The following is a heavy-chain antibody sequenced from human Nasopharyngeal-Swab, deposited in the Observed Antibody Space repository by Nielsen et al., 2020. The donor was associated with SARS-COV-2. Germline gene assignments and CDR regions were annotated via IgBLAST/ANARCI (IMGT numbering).Heavy chain of an antibody. Sequence: GESLKSFCAASGCTVTNKYMTWGRQVPGKGLEWISQIYACGDTHTADAVKGRFTISRDSSENTLYLEMNNLTPDDTATYYCAAPLTGLPYWGQGTLVNDS. V-gene: IGHV3-53*01. CDR3: AAPLTGLPY. J-gene: IGHJ4*02. CDR1: GCTVTNKY. D-gene: IGHD1-20*01. CDR2: IYACGDT.